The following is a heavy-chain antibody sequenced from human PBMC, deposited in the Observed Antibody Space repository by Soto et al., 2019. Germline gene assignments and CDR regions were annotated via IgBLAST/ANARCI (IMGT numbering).Heavy chain of an antibody. Sequence: QVQLVQSGAEVKKPGASVKVSCKAFAYTFANFGISWVRQAPGQGLEWMGWISTYNGNTEYAQSLQDRITLTTDTSTSTAYMELRSLRSDDTAVYYCARVGCSTSRCYLTYYYLYVLDVWGQGTTVTVSS. J-gene: IGHJ6*02. D-gene: IGHD2-2*01. V-gene: IGHV1-18*01. CDR2: ISTYNGNT. CDR1: AYTFANFG. CDR3: ARVGCSTSRCYLTYYYLYVLDV.